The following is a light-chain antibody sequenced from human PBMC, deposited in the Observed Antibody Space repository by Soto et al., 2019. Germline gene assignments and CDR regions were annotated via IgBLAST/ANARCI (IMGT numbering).Light chain of an antibody. CDR2: KAS. J-gene: IGKJ5*01. CDR3: QQSSSDLIT. CDR1: QTISSW. Sequence: DVHMTQSPSTLSGSVGDRVTITCRAIQTISSWFDWYQQKPGKAPKLLIYKASTLKSGVPSRFSGSGSGTDFTLTISSLQPEDFETYYCQQSSSDLITFGQGTRLEIK. V-gene: IGKV1-5*03.